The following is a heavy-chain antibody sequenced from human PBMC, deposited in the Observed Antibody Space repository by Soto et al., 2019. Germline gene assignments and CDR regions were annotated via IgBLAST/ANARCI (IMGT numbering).Heavy chain of an antibody. CDR1: GHTLAELS. CDR2: XXGXXXXX. J-gene: IGHJ4*02. V-gene: IGHV1-18*01. D-gene: IGHD3-10*01. CDR3: ARDEGIRGLEF. Sequence: EASVKVSCKVYGHTLAELSMNWVRQAPGQGLEWXGWXXGXXXXXAXXRNLQDRVTMTIDAPTTTAYMELRSLRSDDTAVYYCARDEGIRGLEFRGLGTLVTVSS.